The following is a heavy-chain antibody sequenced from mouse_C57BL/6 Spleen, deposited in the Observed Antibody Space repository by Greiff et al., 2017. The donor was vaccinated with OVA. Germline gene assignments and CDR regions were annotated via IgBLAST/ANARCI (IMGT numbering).Heavy chain of an antibody. J-gene: IGHJ3*01. V-gene: IGHV6-3*01. Sequence: EVKVVESGGGLVQPGGSMKLSCVASGFTFSNYWMNWVRQSPEKGLEWVAQIRLKSDNYATHYAESVKGRFTISRDDSKSSVYLQMNNLRAEDTGIYYCTVGTPFAYWGQGTLVTVSA. CDR1: GFTFSNYW. D-gene: IGHD2-14*01. CDR2: IRLKSDNYAT. CDR3: TVGTPFAY.